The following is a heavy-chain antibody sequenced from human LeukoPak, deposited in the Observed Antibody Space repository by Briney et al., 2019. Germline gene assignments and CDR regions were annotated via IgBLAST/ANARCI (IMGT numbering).Heavy chain of an antibody. CDR2: IRYDGSNK. Sequence: GGSLILSCAASGFTFSSYGMHWVRQAPGKGLEWVAFIRYDGSNKYYADSVKGRFTISRDNSKNTLYLQMNSLRADDTAVYYCAKVAVRGVIPRFYYYIDVWGKGTLVTISS. V-gene: IGHV3-30*02. CDR1: GFTFSSYG. CDR3: AKVAVRGVIPRFYYYIDV. D-gene: IGHD3-10*01. J-gene: IGHJ6*03.